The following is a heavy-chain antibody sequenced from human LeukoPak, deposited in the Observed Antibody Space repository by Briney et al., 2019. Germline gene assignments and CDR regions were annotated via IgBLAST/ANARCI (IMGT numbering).Heavy chain of an antibody. CDR3: ARVDYGEIIDY. CDR2: IFYSGYT. CDR1: GGSISTYW. J-gene: IGHJ4*02. D-gene: IGHD4-17*01. V-gene: IGHV4-59*01. Sequence: SETLSLTCSVSGGSISTYWWSWIRQSPGKGLEWIGNIFYSGYTNYNPSLKSRVTISVDTSKNQFSMRLSSVTAADTAVYYCARVDYGEIIDYWGQGTLVTVSS.